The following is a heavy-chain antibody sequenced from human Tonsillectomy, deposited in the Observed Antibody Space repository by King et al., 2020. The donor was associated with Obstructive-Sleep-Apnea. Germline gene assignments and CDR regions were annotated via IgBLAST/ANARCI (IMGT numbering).Heavy chain of an antibody. Sequence: VQLVESGGGLVQPGRSLRLSCAASGFTFDYYAMHWVRQAPGKGLSWVAGIGWNSGNLGYAESLKGRFTISRDNAKNSLYLQMNSLRAEDTAFYYCAKGSYDTNGYYFDYWGQGTLVTVSS. CDR1: GFTFDYYA. CDR2: IGWNSGNL. D-gene: IGHD3-22*01. CDR3: AKGSYDTNGYYFDY. J-gene: IGHJ4*02. V-gene: IGHV3-9*01.